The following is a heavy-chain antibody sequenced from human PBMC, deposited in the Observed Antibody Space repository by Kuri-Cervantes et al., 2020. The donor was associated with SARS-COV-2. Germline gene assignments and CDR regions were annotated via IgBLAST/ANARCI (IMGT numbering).Heavy chain of an antibody. CDR2: ISAYNGNT. Sequence: ASVKVSCKASGYTFTSYGISWVRQAPGQGLEWMGWISAYNGNTNYAQKLQGRVTMTTDTSTSTAYMELRSLRSDDTAVYYCAGWVRDQLLPHWYFDLWGRGTLVTVSS. CDR3: AGWVRDQLLPHWYFDL. CDR1: GYTFTSYG. V-gene: IGHV1-18*01. D-gene: IGHD2-2*01. J-gene: IGHJ2*01.